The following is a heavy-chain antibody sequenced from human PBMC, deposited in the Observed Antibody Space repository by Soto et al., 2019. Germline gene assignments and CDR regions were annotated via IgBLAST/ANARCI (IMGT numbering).Heavy chain of an antibody. D-gene: IGHD1-26*01. CDR1: GFTLSNYW. CDR3: ANFYSGSYSTY. CDR2: INSDGSTT. Sequence: LRLSFAASGFTLSNYWMHWVRQAPGKGLVWVSRINSDGSTTNYADSVKGRFTISRDNAKNTLYLEMNSLRAEDTAVYYCANFYSGSYSTYWGQGTLVTVSS. J-gene: IGHJ4*02. V-gene: IGHV3-74*01.